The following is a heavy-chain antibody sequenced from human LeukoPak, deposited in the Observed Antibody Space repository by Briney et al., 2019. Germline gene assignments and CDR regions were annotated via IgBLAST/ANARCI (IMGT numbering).Heavy chain of an antibody. V-gene: IGHV4-59*08. D-gene: IGHD2-8*01. CDR3: ASFVGYCTNGVCYHNDY. Sequence: KPSETLSLTCTVSGGSISSYYWSWIRQPPGKGLEWIGYIYYSGSTNYNPSLKSRVTISVDTSKNQFSLKLSSVTAADTAVYYCASFVGYCTNGVCYHNDYWGQGTLVTVSS. J-gene: IGHJ4*02. CDR2: IYYSGST. CDR1: GGSISSYY.